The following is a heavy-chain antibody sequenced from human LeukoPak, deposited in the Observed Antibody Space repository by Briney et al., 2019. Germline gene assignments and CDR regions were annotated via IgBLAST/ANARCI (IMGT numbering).Heavy chain of an antibody. D-gene: IGHD3/OR15-3a*01. CDR3: GRRPAVDGPIDN. CDR1: GGSLHRSF. J-gene: IGHJ4*02. CDR2: IYSSGTT. V-gene: IGHV4-59*01. Sequence: SETLSLTCVVSGGSLHRSFWTWVRQPPGKGLEWIGRIYSSGTTDYSPSLKSRLTISIDTSKNQFSLRLASVTAADTAVYCGRRPAVDGPIDNWSQGILVAVSS.